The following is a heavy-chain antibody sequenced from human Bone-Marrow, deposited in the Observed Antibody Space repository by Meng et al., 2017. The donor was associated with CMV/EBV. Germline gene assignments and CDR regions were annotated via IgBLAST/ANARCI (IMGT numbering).Heavy chain of an antibody. D-gene: IGHD2-2*02. CDR2: ISWDGGST. V-gene: IGHV3-43*01. Sequence: GESLKISCAASGFTFDDYTMHWVRQAPGKGLEWVSLISWDGGSTYYADSVKGRFTISRDNSKNSLYLQMNSLRTEDTALYYCAKDMAEACSSTSCYTPLDYWGQGTLVTVSS. CDR3: AKDMAEACSSTSCYTPLDY. J-gene: IGHJ4*02. CDR1: GFTFDDYT.